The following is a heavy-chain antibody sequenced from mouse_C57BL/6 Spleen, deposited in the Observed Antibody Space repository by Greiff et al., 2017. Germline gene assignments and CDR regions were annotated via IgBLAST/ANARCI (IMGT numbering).Heavy chain of an antibody. Sequence: ESGPGLVKPSQSLSLTCSVTGYSITSGYYWNWIRQFPGNKLEWMGYISYDGSNNYNPSLKNRISITRDTSKNQFFLKLNSVTTEDTATYYCARGYYYGSLDYWGQGTTLTVSS. CDR1: GYSITSGYY. D-gene: IGHD1-1*01. J-gene: IGHJ2*01. CDR2: ISYDGSN. CDR3: ARGYYYGSLDY. V-gene: IGHV3-6*01.